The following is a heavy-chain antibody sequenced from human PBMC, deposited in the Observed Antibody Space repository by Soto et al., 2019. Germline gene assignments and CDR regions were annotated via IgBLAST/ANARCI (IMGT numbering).Heavy chain of an antibody. Sequence: QITLNESGPTVVRPTETLTLTCRFSGFSLTTSGVGVGWIRQSPGKAPEWLALSYWDDDKRYSASLKSRLTITKDTSKNQVVLTVSDSDPTDTATYYCAHRVLRTVFGLVTTTAIYFDFWGQGTPVAVSS. V-gene: IGHV2-5*02. CDR2: SYWDDDK. CDR1: GFSLTTSGVG. D-gene: IGHD3-3*01. CDR3: AHRVLRTVFGLVTTTAIYFDF. J-gene: IGHJ4*02.